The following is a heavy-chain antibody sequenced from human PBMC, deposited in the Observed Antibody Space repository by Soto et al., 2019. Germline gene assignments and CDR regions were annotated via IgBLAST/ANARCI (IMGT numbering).Heavy chain of an antibody. CDR3: TRRASSSFYHFDF. CDR1: GYSFTAYW. CDR2: IDPSDSYV. Sequence: PWESLKISCQASGYSFTAYWITFLRHIPGKCLEWMATIDPSDSYVDYSPSFRGHVTFSVDRSITTVYLQWNSLKASDSAMYFCTRRASSSFYHFDFWGQGALVTVSS. V-gene: IGHV5-10-1*01. J-gene: IGHJ4*02. D-gene: IGHD2-2*01.